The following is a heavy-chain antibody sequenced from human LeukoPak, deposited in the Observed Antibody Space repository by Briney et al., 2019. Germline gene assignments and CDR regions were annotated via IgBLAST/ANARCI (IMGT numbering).Heavy chain of an antibody. Sequence: GGSLRLSCAASEFIFSNYAMTWVRQAPGKGLERVSSISGSGATTYYADSVKGRFTISRDNSKNTLFLQFNSLRAEDTAVYYCAKDKATVAAKGPFDYWGQGTLVTVSS. V-gene: IGHV3-23*01. CDR2: ISGSGATT. D-gene: IGHD2-15*01. CDR1: EFIFSNYA. CDR3: AKDKATVAAKGPFDY. J-gene: IGHJ4*02.